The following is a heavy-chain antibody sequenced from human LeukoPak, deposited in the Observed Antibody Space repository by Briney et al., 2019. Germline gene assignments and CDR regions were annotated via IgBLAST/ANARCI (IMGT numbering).Heavy chain of an antibody. D-gene: IGHD7-27*01. CDR2: INSDGSIT. J-gene: IGHJ4*02. V-gene: IGHV3-74*01. Sequence: GGSLRLSCAASGFTFSSHWMHWVRQAPGKGLVWVSRINSDGSITSYADSVKGRFTISRDNAKNTLYLQMNSLRAEDTAVYYCAGDRMALGDYWRQGTLVTVSS. CDR3: AGDRMALGDY. CDR1: GFTFSSHW.